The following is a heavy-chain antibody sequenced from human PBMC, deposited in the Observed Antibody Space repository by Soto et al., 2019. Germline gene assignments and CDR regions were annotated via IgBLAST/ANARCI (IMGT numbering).Heavy chain of an antibody. CDR1: GLTFSSYS. V-gene: IGHV3-21*01. CDR2: ISSSSSYI. J-gene: IGHJ4*02. Sequence: EVQLVESGGGLVTPGGSLRLSCAASGLTFSSYSMNWVRQDPGKGLEWVSSISSSSSYIYYADSVKGRFTISRDNAKQALYLQKNSLRAEDTAVYYCSRDQPGKRYGYGLGYWGQGTLVTVSS. CDR3: SRDQPGKRYGYGLGY. D-gene: IGHD5-18*01.